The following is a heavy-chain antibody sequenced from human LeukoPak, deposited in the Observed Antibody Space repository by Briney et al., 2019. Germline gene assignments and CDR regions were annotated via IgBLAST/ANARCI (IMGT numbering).Heavy chain of an antibody. D-gene: IGHD3-9*01. CDR2: IYYSGST. J-gene: IGHJ4*02. V-gene: IGHV4-59*08. Sequence: PSETLSLTCTVSGGSISSYYWSWFRQPPGKGLEWIGYIYYSGSTNYNPSLKSRVTISVDTSKNQFSLKLSSVTAADTAVYYCASLDILTGYRFDYWGQGTLVTVSS. CDR3: ASLDILTGYRFDY. CDR1: GGSISSYY.